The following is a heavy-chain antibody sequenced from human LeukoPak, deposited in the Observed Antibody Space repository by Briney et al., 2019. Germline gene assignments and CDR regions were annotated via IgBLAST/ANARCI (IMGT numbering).Heavy chain of an antibody. V-gene: IGHV4-61*02. Sequence: SETLSLTCTVSGGSISSGSYYWSWIRQPAGKGLEWIGRIYTSGTTNYNPSLKSRVTISVDTSKNQFSLELSSVTAADTAVYFCARARDGYSNFFDYWGQGTLVSVSS. CDR1: GGSISSGSYY. J-gene: IGHJ4*02. D-gene: IGHD5-24*01. CDR2: IYTSGTT. CDR3: ARARDGYSNFFDY.